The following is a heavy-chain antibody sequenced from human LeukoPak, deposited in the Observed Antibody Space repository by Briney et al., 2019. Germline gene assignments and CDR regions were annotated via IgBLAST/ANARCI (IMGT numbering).Heavy chain of an antibody. CDR2: INHSGST. J-gene: IGHJ5*02. D-gene: IGHD3-10*01. Sequence: PSETLSLTCAVYGGSFSGHYWSWIRQPPGKGLEWIGEINHSGSTNYDPSLKSRVTISVDTSKNQFSLKLSSVTAADTAVYYCARARRLWFGELLSWGQGTLVTVSS. CDR1: GGSFSGHY. V-gene: IGHV4-34*01. CDR3: ARARRLWFGELLS.